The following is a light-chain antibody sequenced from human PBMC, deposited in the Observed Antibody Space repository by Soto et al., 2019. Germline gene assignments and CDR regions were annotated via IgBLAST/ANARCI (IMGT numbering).Light chain of an antibody. CDR1: SSDVGGYHY. CDR2: DVS. Sequence: QSVLTQPASVSGSPGQSITISCTGTSSDVGGYHYVSWYQQHPGKAPTLMIYDVSNRPSGVSNRFSGSKSGNTASLTISGLQAEDEADYYCRSYTSRSTVVFGGGTKLTVL. V-gene: IGLV2-14*01. J-gene: IGLJ2*01. CDR3: RSYTSRSTVV.